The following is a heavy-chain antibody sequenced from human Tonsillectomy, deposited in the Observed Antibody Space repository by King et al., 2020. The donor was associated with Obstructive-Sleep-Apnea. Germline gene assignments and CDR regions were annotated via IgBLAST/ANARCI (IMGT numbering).Heavy chain of an antibody. J-gene: IGHJ4*02. V-gene: IGHV3-48*04. Sequence: VQLVESGGGLVQPGGSLRLSCAASGFTFSSYSMNWVRQAPGKGLEWVSYISSSSSTRYYADSVKGRFTISRDNAKNSLYLQMNSLRAEDTAVYYCARVPDYGDYGGVDYWGQGTLVTVSS. CDR2: ISSSSSTR. CDR1: GFTFSSYS. CDR3: ARVPDYGDYGGVDY. D-gene: IGHD4-17*01.